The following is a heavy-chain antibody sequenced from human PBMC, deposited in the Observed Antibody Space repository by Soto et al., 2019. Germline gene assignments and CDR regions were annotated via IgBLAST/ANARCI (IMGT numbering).Heavy chain of an antibody. CDR2: ISSSSSTI. J-gene: IGHJ5*02. CDR1: GFTFSSYS. CDR3: ARSGDYGDYDNWFDP. Sequence: EVQLVESGGGLVQPGGSLRLSCAASGFTFSSYSMNWVRQAPGKGLEWVSYISSSSSTIYYADSVKGRFTISRDNAKNSLYLQMNSLRDEDTAVYYCARSGDYGDYDNWFDPWGQGTLVTVSS. D-gene: IGHD4-17*01. V-gene: IGHV3-48*02.